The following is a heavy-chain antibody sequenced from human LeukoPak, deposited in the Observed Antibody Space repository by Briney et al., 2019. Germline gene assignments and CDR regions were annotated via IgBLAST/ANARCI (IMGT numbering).Heavy chain of an antibody. V-gene: IGHV3-30*18. CDR2: ISYDGSNK. Sequence: PGGSLRLSCAASGFTFSSYGMHWVRQAPGKGLEWVAVISYDGSNKYYADSVKGRFTISRDNSKNTLYLQMNSLRAEDTAVYYCAKEFLELGVYCYYGMDVWGQGTTVTVSS. D-gene: IGHD1-7*01. J-gene: IGHJ6*02. CDR1: GFTFSSYG. CDR3: AKEFLELGVYCYYGMDV.